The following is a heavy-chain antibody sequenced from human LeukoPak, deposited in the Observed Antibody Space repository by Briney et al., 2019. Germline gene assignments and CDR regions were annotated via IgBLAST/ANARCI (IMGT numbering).Heavy chain of an antibody. J-gene: IGHJ6*03. CDR2: IYYSGST. CDR3: ARLRMGAHYYYYYMDV. D-gene: IGHD1-26*01. V-gene: IGHV4-39*01. Sequence: SETLSLTCTVSGGSISSSSYYWGWIRQPPGKGLEWIGSIYYSGSTYYNPSLKSRVTISVDTSKNQFSLKLSSVTAADTAVYYCARLRMGAHYYYYYMDVWGKGTTVTVSS. CDR1: GGSISSSSYY.